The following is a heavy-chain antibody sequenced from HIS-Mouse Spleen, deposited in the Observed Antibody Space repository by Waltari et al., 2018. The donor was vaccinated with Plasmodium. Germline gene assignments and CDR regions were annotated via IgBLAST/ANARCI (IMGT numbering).Heavy chain of an antibody. D-gene: IGHD6-13*01. Sequence: EVQLVETGGGLIQPGGSLRLSCAASGFTVSSNCMCWVRQAPGKGVEWVSVIYSGGSTYYADSVKGRFTISRDNSKNTLYLQMNSLRAEDTAVYYCARGNSGYSSSWYLFDYWGQGTLVTVSS. CDR3: ARGNSGYSSSWYLFDY. CDR1: GFTVSSNC. J-gene: IGHJ4*02. V-gene: IGHV3-53*02. CDR2: IYSGGST.